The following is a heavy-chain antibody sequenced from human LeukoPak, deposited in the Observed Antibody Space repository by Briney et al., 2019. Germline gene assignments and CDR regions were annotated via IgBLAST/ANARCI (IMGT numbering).Heavy chain of an antibody. V-gene: IGHV4-59*08. CDR1: GVSSSSSY. CDR3: ARHRFASPLDS. J-gene: IGHJ4*02. D-gene: IGHD2-21*01. Sequence: PSETLTLTCTVSGVSSSSSYWSWIRQPPGKGLEWIGYIFYTGDSNHNPSFKSRVSISLDTSKDQISLKLSSVTAADTAVYYCARHRFASPLDSWGQGTLVTVSS. CDR2: IFYTGDS.